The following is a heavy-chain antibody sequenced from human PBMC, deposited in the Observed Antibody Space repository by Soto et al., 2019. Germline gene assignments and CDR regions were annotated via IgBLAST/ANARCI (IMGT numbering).Heavy chain of an antibody. Sequence: ASVKVSCKASGGGNLRDYRTTWVRRAPGQGLEWMGGIIPKLGSANYAQNFQGRVTVTADESANTVYMELRSLRSDDTAVYYCASSGGPEGDWFDPWGQGILVTVSS. CDR3: ASSGGPEGDWFDP. CDR2: IIPKLGSA. J-gene: IGHJ5*02. V-gene: IGHV1-69*13. D-gene: IGHD2-15*01. CDR1: GGGNLRDYR.